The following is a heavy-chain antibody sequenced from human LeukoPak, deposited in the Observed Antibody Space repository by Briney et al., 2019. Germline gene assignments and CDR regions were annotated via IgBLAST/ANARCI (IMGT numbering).Heavy chain of an antibody. CDR3: ARRVATRSPFYYGMDV. J-gene: IGHJ6*02. D-gene: IGHD5-12*01. V-gene: IGHV4-59*08. CDR2: VYDSGST. Sequence: SETLSLTCTVSGGSIRSYYWTWIRQPPGGGPEWIEYVYDSGSTNYNPSLKSRLTISIDTSKNQFSLNLDSVTAADTAVYYCARRVATRSPFYYGMDVWGQGATVTVSS. CDR1: GGSIRSYY.